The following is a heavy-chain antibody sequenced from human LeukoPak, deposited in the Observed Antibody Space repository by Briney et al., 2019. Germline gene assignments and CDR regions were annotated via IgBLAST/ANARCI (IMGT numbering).Heavy chain of an antibody. J-gene: IGHJ6*02. Sequence: GGSLRLSCAASGFTFSSYDMHWVRQATGKGLEWVSAIGTAGDTYYPGSVKGRFTISRENAKNSLYLQMNSLRAGDTAVYYCARGAPGTRRYYYGMDVWGQGTTVTVSS. CDR1: GFTFSSYD. CDR3: ARGAPGTRRYYYGMDV. CDR2: IGTAGDT. V-gene: IGHV3-13*01.